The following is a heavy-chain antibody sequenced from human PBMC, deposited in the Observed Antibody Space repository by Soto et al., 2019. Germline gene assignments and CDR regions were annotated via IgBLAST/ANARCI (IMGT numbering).Heavy chain of an antibody. Sequence: EVQLVESGGGLVQPGRSLRLSCAASGFTFDDYAMHWVRQAPGKGLEWVSGISWNSGSIGYADSVKGRFTISRDNAKNSLYLQMNSLRAEDTALYYSAKGGYSSGWYGDYWGQGTLVTVSS. V-gene: IGHV3-9*01. CDR1: GFTFDDYA. CDR2: ISWNSGSI. D-gene: IGHD6-19*01. J-gene: IGHJ4*02. CDR3: AKGGYSSGWYGDY.